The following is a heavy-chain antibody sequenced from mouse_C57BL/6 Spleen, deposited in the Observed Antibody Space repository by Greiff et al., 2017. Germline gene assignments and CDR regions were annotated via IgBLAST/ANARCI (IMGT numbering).Heavy chain of an antibody. V-gene: IGHV7-3*01. CDR3: ARGYGPFDY. CDR2: IRNKANGYTT. D-gene: IGHD1-1*02. Sequence: EVQLVESGGGLVQPGGSLSLSCAASGFTFTDYYMSWVRQPPGKALEWLGFIRNKANGYTTEYSASVKGRFTISRDNSQSILYLQMNALRAEDSATYYCARGYGPFDYWGQGTTLTVSS. J-gene: IGHJ2*01. CDR1: GFTFTDYY.